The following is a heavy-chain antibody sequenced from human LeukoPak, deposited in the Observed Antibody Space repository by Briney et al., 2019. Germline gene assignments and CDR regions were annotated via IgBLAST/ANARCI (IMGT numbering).Heavy chain of an antibody. CDR1: GFTFSNYA. CDR2: ISASGGDT. J-gene: IGHJ4*02. V-gene: IGHV3-23*01. Sequence: GGSLRLSCAASGFTFSNYAMSWVRQAPGKGLDWVSGISASGGDTWYPDSVKGRFTISRDNSKNTLFLQMSSLRVEDTAMYYCAKDAAGPEYWGQGTLVTVSS. D-gene: IGHD6-13*01. CDR3: AKDAAGPEY.